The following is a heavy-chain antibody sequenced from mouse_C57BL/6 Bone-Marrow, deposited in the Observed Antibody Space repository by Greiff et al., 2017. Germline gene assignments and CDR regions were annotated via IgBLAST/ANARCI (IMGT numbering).Heavy chain of an antibody. CDR1: GFTFSSYA. J-gene: IGHJ3*01. CDR2: ISDGGSYT. Sequence: EVQLVESGGGLVKPGGSLKLSCAASGFTFSSYAMSWVRQTPEKRLEWVATISDGGSYTYYPDNVKGRFTISRDNAKNNLYLQMSHLKSEDTAMYYCARDPLPYWGQGNLVTVSA. CDR3: ARDPLPY. V-gene: IGHV5-4*01.